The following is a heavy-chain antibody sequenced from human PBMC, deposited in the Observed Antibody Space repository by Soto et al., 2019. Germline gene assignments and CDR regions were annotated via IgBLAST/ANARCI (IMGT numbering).Heavy chain of an antibody. D-gene: IGHD3-22*01. CDR3: ATTGVGSSGPYYYYGMDV. CDR2: IDPSDSYT. CDR1: GYSFTSYW. V-gene: IGHV5-10-1*01. J-gene: IGHJ6*02. Sequence: GESLKISCKGSGYSFTSYWISWVRQMPGKGLEWMGRIDPSDSYTNYSPSSQGHVTISADKSISTAYLQWSSLKASDTAMYYCATTGVGSSGPYYYYGMDVWGQGTTVTVSS.